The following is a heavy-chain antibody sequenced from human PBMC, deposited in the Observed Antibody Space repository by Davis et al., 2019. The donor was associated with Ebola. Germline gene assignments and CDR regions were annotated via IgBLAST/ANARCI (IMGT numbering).Heavy chain of an antibody. CDR1: GFTFSSYG. CDR3: AKGKNPHDY. J-gene: IGHJ4*02. CDR2: LSYDGSNN. Sequence: GESLKISCVASGFTFSSYGMHWVRQAPGKGLEWVAVLSYDGSNNYDADSVRGRFTISRDNSKNTLYLQMTSLRAEDTAVYYCAKGKNPHDYWGQGTLVTVSS. V-gene: IGHV3-30*18.